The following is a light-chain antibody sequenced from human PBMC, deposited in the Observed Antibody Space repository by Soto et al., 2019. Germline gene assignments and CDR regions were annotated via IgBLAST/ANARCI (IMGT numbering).Light chain of an antibody. CDR1: QTVSNNY. CDR2: GAS. CDR3: QQYAGPPTT. Sequence: EVVLTQSPGTLSLSPGDRATLSCRASQTVSNNYLAWCQQKPGQAPRVIMYGASRRATGIPDRFSGGGSGTDFTLTISRLEPEDFAVYFCQQYAGPPTTFGQGRRLEI. V-gene: IGKV3-20*01. J-gene: IGKJ5*01.